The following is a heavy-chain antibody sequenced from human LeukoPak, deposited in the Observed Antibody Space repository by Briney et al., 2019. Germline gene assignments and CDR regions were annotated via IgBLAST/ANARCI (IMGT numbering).Heavy chain of an antibody. CDR2: IGGSGSST. J-gene: IGHJ4*02. CDR1: GFTFSSYA. V-gene: IGHV3-23*01. D-gene: IGHD3-10*01. Sequence: PGGSLRLSCAASGFTFSSYAMNWVRQAPGKGLDWVSAIGGSGSSTYYADSVKGRFTISRDNSKNTLYLQMNSLRAEDTAVYYCAKEVPGSFDYWGQGTLVTVSS. CDR3: AKEVPGSFDY.